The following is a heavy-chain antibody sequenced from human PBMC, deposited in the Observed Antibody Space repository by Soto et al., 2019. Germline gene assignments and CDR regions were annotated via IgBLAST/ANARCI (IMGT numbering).Heavy chain of an antibody. J-gene: IGHJ6*02. CDR3: ARDEIAARPYYHDGMDV. Sequence: GASVKVSCKASGYTFTSYGISWVRQAPGQGLEWMGWISAYNGNTNYAQKLQGRVTMTTDTSTSTAYMELRSLRSDDTAVYYCARDEIAARPYYHDGMDVWGQGTTVTVSS. V-gene: IGHV1-18*01. D-gene: IGHD6-6*01. CDR1: GYTFTSYG. CDR2: ISAYNGNT.